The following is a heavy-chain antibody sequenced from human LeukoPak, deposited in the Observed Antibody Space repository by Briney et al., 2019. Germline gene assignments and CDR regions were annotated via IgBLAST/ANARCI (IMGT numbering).Heavy chain of an antibody. CDR1: DYTFTSYG. CDR3: ARTAYYYDSSGYSHRYYYYYMDV. CDR2: ISAYNGNT. V-gene: IGHV1-18*01. Sequence: GASLKVSCKASDYTFTSYGISWVRQAPGQGLEWMGWISAYNGNTDYAQKLQGRVTMTTDTSTSTAYMELRSLRSDDTAVYYCARTAYYYDSSGYSHRYYYYYMDVWGKGTTVTVSS. J-gene: IGHJ6*03. D-gene: IGHD3-22*01.